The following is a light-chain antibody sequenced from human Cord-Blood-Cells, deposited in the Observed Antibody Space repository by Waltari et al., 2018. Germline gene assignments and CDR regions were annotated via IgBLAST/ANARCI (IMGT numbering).Light chain of an antibody. Sequence: EIVMTQSPATLSVAPGEKATLSCMARQSVSSNLAWYQQKPGQAPRLLIYGASTRATGIPARFSGSGSWTAFTLTISSLQSEDFAVYYCQQYNNWPPWTFGQGTKVEIK. CDR1: QSVSSN. J-gene: IGKJ1*01. V-gene: IGKV3-15*01. CDR2: GAS. CDR3: QQYNNWPPWT.